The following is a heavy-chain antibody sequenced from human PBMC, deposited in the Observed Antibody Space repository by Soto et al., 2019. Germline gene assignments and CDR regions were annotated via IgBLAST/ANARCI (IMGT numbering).Heavy chain of an antibody. V-gene: IGHV3-23*01. CDR2: ISGGGDTT. CDR1: GFTFNNYA. J-gene: IGHJ4*02. Sequence: EVQLLESGGGLVQPGGSLRLSCAASGFTFNNYAMTWVRQAPGKGLEWVSAISGGGDTTSYADSVKGRFTVSRDGSKNTLYLQMSSLRAEDTALYYCAKGRGGSGSLTPRVDCWGQGTLVTLSS. D-gene: IGHD3-10*01. CDR3: AKGRGGSGSLTPRVDC.